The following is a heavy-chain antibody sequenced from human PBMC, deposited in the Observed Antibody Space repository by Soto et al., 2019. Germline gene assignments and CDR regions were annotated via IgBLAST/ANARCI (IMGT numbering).Heavy chain of an antibody. CDR1: GYAFTTYG. D-gene: IGHD1-1*01. CDR3: ARGRYGDY. J-gene: IGHJ4*02. Sequence: QVHLAQSGAEVKKTGASEKVSCQGSGYAFTTYGITWVRQAPGQGLEWMGWISAHNGNTNYAQKLQGRVTVTRDTSTSTAYMELRSLRYDDTAVYYCARGRYGDYWGQGALVTVSS. V-gene: IGHV1-18*01. CDR2: ISAHNGNT.